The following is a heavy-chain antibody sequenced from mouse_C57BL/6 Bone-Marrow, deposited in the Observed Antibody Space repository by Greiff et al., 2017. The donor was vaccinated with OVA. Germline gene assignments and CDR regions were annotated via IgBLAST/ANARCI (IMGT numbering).Heavy chain of an antibody. CDR2: FYPGSGSI. J-gene: IGHJ1*03. CDR3: ARHGAPIYYDYHWYFDV. V-gene: IGHV1-62-2*01. Sequence: VQLQQSGAELVKPGASVKLSCKASGYTFTEYTIHWVKQRSGQGLEWIGWFYPGSGSIKYNEKFKDKATLTADNSSSTVYMELSRLTSEDSAVYFCARHGAPIYYDYHWYFDVWGTGTTVTVSS. D-gene: IGHD2-4*01. CDR1: GYTFTEYT.